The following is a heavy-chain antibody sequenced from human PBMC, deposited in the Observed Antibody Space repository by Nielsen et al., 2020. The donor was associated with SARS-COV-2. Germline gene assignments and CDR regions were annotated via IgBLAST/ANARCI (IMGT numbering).Heavy chain of an antibody. J-gene: IGHJ6*02. V-gene: IGHV3-30*04. Sequence: GESLKISCAASGFTFSSYAMHWVRQAPGKGLEWVAVISYDGSNKYYADSVKGRFTISRDNSKNTLYLQMNSLRAEDTAVYYCASTLGYCSSTSCYEEYYYGMDVWGQGTTVTVSS. CDR1: GFTFSSYA. CDR3: ASTLGYCSSTSCYEEYYYGMDV. D-gene: IGHD2-2*01. CDR2: ISYDGSNK.